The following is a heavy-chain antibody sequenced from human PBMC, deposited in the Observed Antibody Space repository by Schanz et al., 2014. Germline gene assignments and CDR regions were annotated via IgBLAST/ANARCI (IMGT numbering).Heavy chain of an antibody. V-gene: IGHV3-48*01. J-gene: IGHJ3*02. CDR3: AKGRFGELSAFDI. CDR2: IRSSSTPI. CDR1: GFTFSDYS. D-gene: IGHD3-10*01. Sequence: EVQLVESGGGWVQPGGSLRLSCAASGFTFSDYSMNWVRQAPGKGPEWVSYIRSSSTPIYYADSVKGRFTISRDNAKNSLYLQMNSLRAEDTAVYYCAKGRFGELSAFDIWGQGTMVNVSS.